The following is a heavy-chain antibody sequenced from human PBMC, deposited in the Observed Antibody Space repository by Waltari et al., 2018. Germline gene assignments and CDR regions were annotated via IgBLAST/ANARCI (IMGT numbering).Heavy chain of an antibody. Sequence: EVQLVESGGGLIQPGGSLRLSCEVSGFTVSNNYIGWVRQAPGKGVVWVSVSYSGGDTYDADAVRGRFTISRDNSKNTLYLQMNSLRVEDTALYYCATWTGGSLGAFDNWGQGTMVTVSS. CDR2: SYSGGDT. CDR3: ATWTGGSLGAFDN. J-gene: IGHJ3*02. CDR1: GFTVSNNY. V-gene: IGHV3-53*01. D-gene: IGHD7-27*01.